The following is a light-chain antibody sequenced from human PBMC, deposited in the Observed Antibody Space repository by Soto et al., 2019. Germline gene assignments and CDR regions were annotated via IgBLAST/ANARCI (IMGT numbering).Light chain of an antibody. V-gene: IGLV1-51*01. CDR1: SSNIESNY. J-gene: IGLJ2*01. CDR3: GTWDSGLSGVG. Sequence: QSVLTQPPSVSAAPGQKVTISCSGSSSNIESNYVSWYQQVPGTAPKLLIHDNNQRPSGVPDRFSGSKSGTSATLGITGLQTGDEADYYCGTWDSGLSGVGFGGGTKLTVL. CDR2: DNN.